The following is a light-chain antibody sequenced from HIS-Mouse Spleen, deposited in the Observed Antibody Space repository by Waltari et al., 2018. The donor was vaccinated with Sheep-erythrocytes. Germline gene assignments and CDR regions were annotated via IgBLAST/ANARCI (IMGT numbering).Light chain of an antibody. V-gene: IGKV1-39*01. CDR2: AAS. J-gene: IGKJ4*01. CDR3: QQSYSTPPRT. Sequence: DIQMTQSPSSLSASVGDSVTITCRASQSISSYLNWYQQKPGNAPKLLIYAASSLQSGVPSRFSGSGSGTDFTLTISSLQPEDFATYYCQQSYSTPPRTFGGGTKVEIK. CDR1: QSISSY.